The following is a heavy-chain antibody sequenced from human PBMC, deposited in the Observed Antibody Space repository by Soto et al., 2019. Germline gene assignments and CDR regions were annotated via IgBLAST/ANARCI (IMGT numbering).Heavy chain of an antibody. J-gene: IGHJ4*02. CDR3: AKNKERELPRVIDF. CDR2: MSGSSSTT. V-gene: IGHV3-23*01. CDR1: GLTFSNYA. D-gene: IGHD1-7*01. Sequence: PGGSLRLSCATSGLTFSNYAMSWVRQAPGGGLEWVSSMSGSSSTTYYADSVRGRFTISRDRSKNTLYLQMSSLRAEDTALYYCAKNKERELPRVIDFWGQGTLVPVYS.